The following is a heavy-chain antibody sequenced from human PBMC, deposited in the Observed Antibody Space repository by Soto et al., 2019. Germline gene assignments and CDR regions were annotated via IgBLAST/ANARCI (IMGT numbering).Heavy chain of an antibody. CDR2: IRSEVYSYAT. Sequence: EVQLVESGGGLVQPGGSLKVSCAASGFTFSDSTIHWVRQASGKGLEWVGRIRSEVYSYATVCAASAKDRFTISRDDSKNTAYLQMNSLKIEDTAVYYCSRCSGSYCMDVWGQGTTVTVSS. D-gene: IGHD3-10*02. J-gene: IGHJ6*02. V-gene: IGHV3-73*02. CDR3: SRCSGSYCMDV. CDR1: GFTFSDST.